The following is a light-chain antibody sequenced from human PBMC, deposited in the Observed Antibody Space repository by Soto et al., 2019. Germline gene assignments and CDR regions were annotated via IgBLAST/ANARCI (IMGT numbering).Light chain of an antibody. V-gene: IGLV2-14*01. J-gene: IGLJ1*01. CDR2: DVS. CDR1: SSDVGGYTY. CDR3: SSYTSSSSYV. Sequence: QSVLTQPASVSGSPGQSITISCTGTSSDVGGYTYVSWYQQHPGKAPKRMIYDVSNRPSGVSNRFSGSKSGNTASLTISGLQAEDEADYYCSSYTSSSSYVFGPGTKLTVL.